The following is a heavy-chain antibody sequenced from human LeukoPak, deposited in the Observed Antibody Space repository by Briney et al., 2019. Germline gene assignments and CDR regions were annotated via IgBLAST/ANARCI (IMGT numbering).Heavy chain of an antibody. CDR3: ARVSRSESGIY. CDR2: ISYDGSNK. Sequence: PGRSLRLSCAASGFTFSSYGMHWVRQAPGKGLGWVAVISYDGSNKYYADSVKGRFTISRDNAKNSLYLQMNSPRAEDTAVYYCARVSRSESGIYWGQGTLVTVSS. D-gene: IGHD3-3*01. V-gene: IGHV3-30*03. J-gene: IGHJ4*02. CDR1: GFTFSSYG.